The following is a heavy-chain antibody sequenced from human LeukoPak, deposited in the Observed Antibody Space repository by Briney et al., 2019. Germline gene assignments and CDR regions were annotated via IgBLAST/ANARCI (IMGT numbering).Heavy chain of an antibody. CDR1: GFTFSSYG. CDR2: IWYDGSNK. Sequence: PGGSLRLSCAASGFTFSSYGMHWVRQAPGKGLEWVAVIWYDGSNKYYADSVKGRFTISRDNSKNTLYLQMNSLRAEDTAVYYCARATYYYDSSGYYYGGLDYWGQGTLVTVSS. V-gene: IGHV3-33*01. CDR3: ARATYYYDSSGYYYGGLDY. J-gene: IGHJ4*02. D-gene: IGHD3-22*01.